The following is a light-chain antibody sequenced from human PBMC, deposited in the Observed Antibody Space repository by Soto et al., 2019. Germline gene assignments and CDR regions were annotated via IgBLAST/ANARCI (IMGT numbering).Light chain of an antibody. CDR3: QQYGSSTIT. J-gene: IGKJ5*01. CDR2: DAS. Sequence: DIQLTQSPSSLSASVGDKVTITCRASQSIRSYLNWVQQKPGKAPKLLIYDASSLQTGVPSRFSGSGSGTDFTLTISRLEPEDFAVYYCQQYGSSTITFGQGTRLEIK. V-gene: IGKV1-39*01. CDR1: QSIRSY.